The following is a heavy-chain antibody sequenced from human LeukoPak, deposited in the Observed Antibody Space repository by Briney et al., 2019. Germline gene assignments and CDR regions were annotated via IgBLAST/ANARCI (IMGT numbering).Heavy chain of an antibody. V-gene: IGHV3-30*04. CDR2: ISYDGSNK. Sequence: GGSLRLSCAASGFTFSSYAMHWVRQAPGKGLEWVAVISYDGSNKHYADSVKGRFTISRDNSKNTLYMLMNSLRAEDTAVYYCAKTLPTFYGSGSYYKNPIDYWGQGTLVTVSS. CDR1: GFTFSSYA. D-gene: IGHD3-10*01. J-gene: IGHJ4*02. CDR3: AKTLPTFYGSGSYYKNPIDY.